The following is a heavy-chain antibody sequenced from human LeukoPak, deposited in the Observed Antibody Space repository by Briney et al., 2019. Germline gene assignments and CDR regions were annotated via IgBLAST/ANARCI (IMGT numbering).Heavy chain of an antibody. J-gene: IGHJ4*02. D-gene: IGHD1-26*01. Sequence: GGSLRLSCAASGFTFSSYWMNWARQAPGKGLEWVANIKEDGSSKYYVDSVKGRFAISRDNAKNSLYLQMNSLRAEDTAVYYCAADTTADYWGQGTLVTVSS. CDR2: IKEDGSSK. CDR1: GFTFSSYW. V-gene: IGHV3-7*02. CDR3: AADTTADY.